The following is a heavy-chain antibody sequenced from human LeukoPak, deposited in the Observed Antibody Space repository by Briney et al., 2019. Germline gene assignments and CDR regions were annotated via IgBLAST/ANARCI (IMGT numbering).Heavy chain of an antibody. D-gene: IGHD6-13*01. J-gene: IGHJ4*02. CDR2: IYYTGST. Sequence: SETLSLTCTVSGGSISNSNYYWGWIRQPPGRGLEWIGTIYYTGSTFRNPSLKSRVTISVDTSKNQFSLKLSSVTAADTAVYYCARMVLAAAGYFDYWGQGTLVTVSS. CDR1: GGSISNSNYY. CDR3: ARMVLAAAGYFDY. V-gene: IGHV4-39*07.